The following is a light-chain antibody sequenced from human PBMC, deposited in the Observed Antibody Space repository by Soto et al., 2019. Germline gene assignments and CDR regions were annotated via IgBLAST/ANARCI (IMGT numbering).Light chain of an antibody. CDR3: MQSVQFPVT. CDR1: QSLLHSDGKTY. J-gene: IGKJ4*01. Sequence: DIVLTQTPLSLSVTPGQPASISCKSSQSLLHSDGKTYLYWYLQRPGQPPQLLMYEIFNRFTAVPDRFSGSGSGTDFTLKISRVEADDFGVYYCMQSVQFPVTFGGGTKVEIK. CDR2: EIF. V-gene: IGKV2D-29*01.